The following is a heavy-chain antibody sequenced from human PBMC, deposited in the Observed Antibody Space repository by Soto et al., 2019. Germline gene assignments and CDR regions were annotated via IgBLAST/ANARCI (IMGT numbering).Heavy chain of an antibody. CDR1: GVSISSNYY. V-gene: IGHV4-4*02. J-gene: IGHJ4*02. CDR3: VRSFGWYAIDY. Sequence: QVLLQESGPGLVQPSGTLSLSCAVSGVSISSNYYWGWVRQSPGKGLEWLGDISHIGSVNYSPSRMRRVTISMDRSENQFSLKLNSVTAADTAVYYCVRSFGWYAIDYWGQGTLVIVSS. D-gene: IGHD6-19*01. CDR2: ISHIGSV.